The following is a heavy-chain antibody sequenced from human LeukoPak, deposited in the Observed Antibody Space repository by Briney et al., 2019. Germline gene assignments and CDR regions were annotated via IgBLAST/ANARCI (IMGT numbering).Heavy chain of an antibody. V-gene: IGHV3-33*01. D-gene: IGHD3-10*01. Sequence: GGSLRLSCAASGFTLSDYGIHWVRQAPGKGLEWVAVIWSDGSNKYYVDSVKGRFTISRDNSKKTLYLQMNSLRVEDTAVYYWVRASGSFDYRGQGTLVTVSS. J-gene: IGHJ4*02. CDR3: VRASGSFDY. CDR2: IWSDGSNK. CDR1: GFTLSDYG.